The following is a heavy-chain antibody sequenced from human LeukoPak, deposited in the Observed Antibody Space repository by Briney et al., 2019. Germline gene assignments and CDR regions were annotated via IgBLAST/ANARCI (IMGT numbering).Heavy chain of an antibody. Sequence: GGSLRLSCAASGFTFSSYAMSWVRQAPGKGLEWVSAISGSGGSTYYADSVKGQFTISRDNSKNTLYLQMNSLTAEDTAVYYCAKDAKSRIAAAGNYFDYWGQGTLVTVSS. V-gene: IGHV3-23*01. J-gene: IGHJ4*02. CDR2: ISGSGGST. D-gene: IGHD6-13*01. CDR1: GFTFSSYA. CDR3: AKDAKSRIAAAGNYFDY.